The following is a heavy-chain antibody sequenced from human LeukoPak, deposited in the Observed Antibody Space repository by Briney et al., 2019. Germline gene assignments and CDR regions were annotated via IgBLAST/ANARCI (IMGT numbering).Heavy chain of an antibody. V-gene: IGHV3-30*02. CDR1: GFTFSSYG. CDR2: IRFGGSYD. D-gene: IGHD3-22*01. CDR3: AKVGAYDSSGILGV. J-gene: IGHJ4*02. Sequence: GGSLRLSCVASGFTFSSYGMHWVRQAPGKGLEWVAFIRFGGSYDYYADSVKGRFTISRDDPKNTLYLQMNSLRAEDTAVYYSAKVGAYDSSGILGVRGQGTLVTVSS.